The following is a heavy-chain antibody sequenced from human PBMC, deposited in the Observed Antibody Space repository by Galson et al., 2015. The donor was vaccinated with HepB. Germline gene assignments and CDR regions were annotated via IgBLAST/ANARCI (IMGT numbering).Heavy chain of an antibody. Sequence: SVKVSCKASGYTFTSYAMHWVRQAPGQRLEWMGWINAGNGNTKYSQKFQGRVTITRDTSASTAYMELSSLRSEDTAVYYCARHGQLWTPHNWFDPWGQGTLVTVSS. J-gene: IGHJ5*02. CDR2: INAGNGNT. CDR1: GYTFTSYA. D-gene: IGHD5-18*01. V-gene: IGHV1-3*01. CDR3: ARHGQLWTPHNWFDP.